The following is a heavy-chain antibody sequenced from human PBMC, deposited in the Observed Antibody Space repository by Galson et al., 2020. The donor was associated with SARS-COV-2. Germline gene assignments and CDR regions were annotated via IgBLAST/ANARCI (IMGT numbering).Heavy chain of an antibody. D-gene: IGHD3-10*01. CDR3: ARDFGYYASWSEH. V-gene: IGHV1-18*01. Sequence: ASVKVSCKASGYTFSSYGISWVRQTPGQGLEWMGWISTYNGDTYYAQSLQGRVTMTTDTSTSTAYMDLRSLRSDDTAVYYCARDFGYYASWSEHWGQGTLVTVSS. CDR1: GYTFSSYG. J-gene: IGHJ4*02. CDR2: ISTYNGDT.